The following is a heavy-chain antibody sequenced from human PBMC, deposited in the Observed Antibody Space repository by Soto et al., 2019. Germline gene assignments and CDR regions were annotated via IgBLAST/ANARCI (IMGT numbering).Heavy chain of an antibody. CDR1: GGTFSSYA. CDR2: IIPIFGTA. J-gene: IGHJ5*02. V-gene: IGHV1-69*01. CDR3: ARGSAYYDFWSGYPNGNWFDP. Sequence: QVQLVQSGAEVKKPGSSVKVSCKASGGTFSSYAISWVRQAPGQGLEWMGGIIPIFGTANYAQKFQGGVTITADESTSTAYMELSSLRSEDTAVYYCARGSAYYDFWSGYPNGNWFDPWGQGTLVTVSS. D-gene: IGHD3-3*01.